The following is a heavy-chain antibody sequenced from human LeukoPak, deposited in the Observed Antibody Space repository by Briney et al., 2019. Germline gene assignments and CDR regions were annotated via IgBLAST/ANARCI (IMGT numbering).Heavy chain of an antibody. V-gene: IGHV1-18*01. CDR2: ISTYNGDT. J-gene: IGHJ4*02. D-gene: IGHD2-15*01. CDR1: GYTFNTYG. CDR3: ARDRPRARYFDY. Sequence: GASVKVSCKASGYTFNTYGISWVRQAPGQGLEWMGWISTYNGDTNYVQNLQGRVTMTTDTSTNTAYMELSSLKSEDTAVYFCARDRPRARYFDYWGQGTLVTVSS.